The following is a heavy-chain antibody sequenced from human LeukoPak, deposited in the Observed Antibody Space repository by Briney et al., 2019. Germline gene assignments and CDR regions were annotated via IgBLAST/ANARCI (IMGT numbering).Heavy chain of an antibody. Sequence: GGSLRLSCAASGFRFTSYWMGWVRQAPGKGLEWVSSISSSSTYIYYADSVKGRFTISRDNAKNSLYLQMNTLRAEDTAVYYCARVGYTTSPYYYYYMDVWGKGTTVTVSS. CDR2: ISSSSTYI. CDR1: GFRFTSYW. J-gene: IGHJ6*03. D-gene: IGHD2-2*01. CDR3: ARVGYTTSPYYYYYMDV. V-gene: IGHV3-21*01.